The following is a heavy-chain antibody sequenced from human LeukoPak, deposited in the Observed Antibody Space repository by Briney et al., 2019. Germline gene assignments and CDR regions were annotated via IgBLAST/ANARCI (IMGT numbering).Heavy chain of an antibody. CDR3: ARGAYGSGSYGDNWFDP. J-gene: IGHJ5*02. V-gene: IGHV3-30*02. D-gene: IGHD3-10*01. Sequence: QTGGSLRLSCAASGFTFSSYGMHWVRQAPGKGLEWVAFNRYDGSNKYYADSVKGRFTISRDNSKNTLYLQMNSLRAEDTAVYYCARGAYGSGSYGDNWFDPWGQGTLVTVSS. CDR2: NRYDGSNK. CDR1: GFTFSSYG.